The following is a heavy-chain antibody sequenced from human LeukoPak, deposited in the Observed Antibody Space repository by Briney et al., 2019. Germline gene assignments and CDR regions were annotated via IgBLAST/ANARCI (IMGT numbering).Heavy chain of an antibody. Sequence: GASVKVSCKASGYTFTSYYMHWVRQAPGQGLEWMGIINPSGGSTSFAQKFQVRVTMNRDTSTSTVYMELSSLRSEDTAVYYCARADPTRYFDLWGRGTLVTVSS. J-gene: IGHJ2*01. CDR2: INPSGGST. CDR1: GYTFTSYY. CDR3: ARADPTRYFDL. V-gene: IGHV1-46*01.